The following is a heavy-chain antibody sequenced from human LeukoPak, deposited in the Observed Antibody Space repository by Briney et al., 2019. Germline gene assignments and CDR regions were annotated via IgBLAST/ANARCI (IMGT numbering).Heavy chain of an antibody. D-gene: IGHD2-2*01. J-gene: IGHJ4*02. Sequence: ASVKVSCKASGYTFTSYGISWVRQAPGQGLEWMGWISAYNGNTNYAQKLQGRVTMTTDTSTSTAYMELRSLRSDDTAVYYCARVNVVVPAAIHRSSSDYWGQGTLVTVSS. CDR3: ARVNVVVPAAIHRSSSDY. CDR2: ISAYNGNT. CDR1: GYTFTSYG. V-gene: IGHV1-18*01.